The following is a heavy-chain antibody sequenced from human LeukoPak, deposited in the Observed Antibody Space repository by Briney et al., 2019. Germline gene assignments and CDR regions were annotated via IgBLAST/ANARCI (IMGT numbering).Heavy chain of an antibody. CDR2: IDSGGST. CDR3: ARGRRDGYNSDC. V-gene: IGHV3-53*01. D-gene: IGHD5-24*01. CDR1: GSTVSSNY. J-gene: IGHJ4*02. Sequence: GGSLSLSCAASGSTVSSNYMRWVRQPPGKGLEWVSVIDSGGSTYYADCVKGRFTISRDNSKNPLYRQMNSLRAEDTAVYYCARGRRDGYNSDCWGQGTLVTVSS.